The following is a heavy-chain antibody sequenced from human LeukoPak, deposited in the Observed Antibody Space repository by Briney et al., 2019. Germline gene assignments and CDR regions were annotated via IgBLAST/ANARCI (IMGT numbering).Heavy chain of an antibody. V-gene: IGHV4-31*03. J-gene: IGHJ5*02. Sequence: SETLSLTCTVSGVSISSGGYYWSWIRQHPGKGLEWIGYIYYSGSTYYNPSLKSRVTISVDTSKNQFSLKLSSVTAADTAVYYCARAPFLEWTHNWFDPWGQGTLVTVSS. CDR2: IYYSGST. D-gene: IGHD3-3*01. CDR3: ARAPFLEWTHNWFDP. CDR1: GVSISSGGYY.